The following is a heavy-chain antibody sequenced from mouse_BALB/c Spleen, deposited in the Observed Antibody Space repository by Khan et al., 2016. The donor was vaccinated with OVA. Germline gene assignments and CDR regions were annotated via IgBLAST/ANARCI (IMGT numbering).Heavy chain of an antibody. D-gene: IGHD2-3*01. Sequence: VQLKQSGPDLVKPGASVKMSCKASGYSFTGYYMNWVKQSHGKSLESIGRVNPNTGNINYNQKFKDKAILIVDTSSSTAYMELRSLTSEDTAVYYCARDGYSPWFAYWGQGTLVTVSA. CDR3: ARDGYSPWFAY. CDR1: GYSFTGYY. J-gene: IGHJ3*01. CDR2: VNPNTGNI. V-gene: IGHV1-18*01.